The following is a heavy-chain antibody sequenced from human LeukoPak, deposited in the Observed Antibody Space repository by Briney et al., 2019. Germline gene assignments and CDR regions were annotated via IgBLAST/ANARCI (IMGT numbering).Heavy chain of an antibody. D-gene: IGHD2-15*01. CDR2: IDWDDDK. Sequence: SGPTLVNPTQTLTLTCTFSGFSLSTSGMCVCWIRQLPVKALEWLARIDWDDDKYYSTSLKTRLTISKDTSKNQVVLTMTNMDPVDTATYYCARTKTSSALLLSYYGMDVWGQGTTVTVSS. CDR1: GFSLSTSGMC. J-gene: IGHJ6*02. V-gene: IGHV2-70*11. CDR3: ARTKTSSALLLSYYGMDV.